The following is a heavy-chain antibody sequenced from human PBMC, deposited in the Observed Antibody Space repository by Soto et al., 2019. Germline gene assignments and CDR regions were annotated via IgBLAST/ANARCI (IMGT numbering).Heavy chain of an antibody. Sequence: ASVKVSCKASGYTFTSYYMHWVRQAPGQGLEWMGIINPSGGSTSYAQKFQGRVTMTRDTSTSTVYMELSSLRSEDTSVYYFARKYRDGYNFNSFDYWGQGTLVTVSS. J-gene: IGHJ4*02. CDR2: INPSGGST. D-gene: IGHD5-12*01. V-gene: IGHV1-46*03. CDR3: ARKYRDGYNFNSFDY. CDR1: GYTFTSYY.